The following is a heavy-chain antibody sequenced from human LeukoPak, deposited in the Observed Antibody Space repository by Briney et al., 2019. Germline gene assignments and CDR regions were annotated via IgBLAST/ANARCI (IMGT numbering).Heavy chain of an antibody. CDR2: IGTAGEI. CDR3: AKGDTTWELPHDY. D-gene: IGHD1-26*01. Sequence: PGGSLRLSCAASGFTFRSYDMHWVRHATGKGLEWVSGIGTAGEIYYPGSVKGRFTISRENAKNSLYLQMNSLRAEDTAVYYCAKGDTTWELPHDYWGQGTLVTVSS. V-gene: IGHV3-13*01. CDR1: GFTFRSYD. J-gene: IGHJ4*02.